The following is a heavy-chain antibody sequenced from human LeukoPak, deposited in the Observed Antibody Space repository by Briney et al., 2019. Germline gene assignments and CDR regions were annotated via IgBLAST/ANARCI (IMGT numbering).Heavy chain of an antibody. Sequence: GGSLILSCAASGLTFSSYAMNWVRQAPGKGLEWASGISGSGGSTYYADSVKGRFTISRDNSKNTLYLQMNSLRADDTAVYYCAKDFYPSGYTYGLLDYWGPGTLVTVSS. D-gene: IGHD5-18*01. CDR3: AKDFYPSGYTYGLLDY. CDR1: GLTFSSYA. J-gene: IGHJ4*02. V-gene: IGHV3-23*01. CDR2: ISGSGGST.